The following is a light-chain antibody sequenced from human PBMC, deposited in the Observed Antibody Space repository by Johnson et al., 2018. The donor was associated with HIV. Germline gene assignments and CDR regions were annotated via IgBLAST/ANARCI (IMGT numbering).Light chain of an antibody. CDR1: VSNIESYF. V-gene: IGLV1-51*02. CDR2: EDN. CDR3: GIWDASLSPLYV. Sequence: QSVLTQPPSVSAAPGQTVNISCSGNVSNIESYFVSCYHHLPGAAPTLLIYEDNKRPSGIPDRFSGSKPGETATLGITGLHTGDDADYYCGIWDASLSPLYVFGTGTTITVL. J-gene: IGLJ1*01.